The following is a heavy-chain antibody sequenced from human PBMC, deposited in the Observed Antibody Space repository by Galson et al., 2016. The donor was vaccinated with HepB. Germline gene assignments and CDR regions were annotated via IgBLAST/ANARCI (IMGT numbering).Heavy chain of an antibody. J-gene: IGHJ6*02. V-gene: IGHV4-59*01. CDR2: IYYSGST. CDR3: ARDDSGGWYGFHYGLDV. Sequence: SETLSLTCTVSGGSISGYYWSWIRQPPGKGLEWIGYIYYSGSTNYNPSLKSRVTISIDTSKNQFSLRLTSVTAADTAVYFCARDDSGGWYGFHYGLDVWGQGTTVTVSS. CDR1: GGSISGYY. D-gene: IGHD6-19*01.